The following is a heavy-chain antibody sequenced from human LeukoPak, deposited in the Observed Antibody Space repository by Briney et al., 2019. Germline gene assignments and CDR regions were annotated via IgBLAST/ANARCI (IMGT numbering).Heavy chain of an antibody. Sequence: GGSLRLSCAASGFTFSNYAMSWVRQAPGKGLEWVSSIGGSGGTTCYVDTVEGRFTISRDNSQNTLYLQMNSLSAEDTAVYYCASMNPGLSPFDYWGQGTLVTVSS. J-gene: IGHJ4*02. CDR1: GFTFSNYA. V-gene: IGHV3-23*01. CDR2: IGGSGGTT. CDR3: ASMNPGLSPFDY. D-gene: IGHD1-14*01.